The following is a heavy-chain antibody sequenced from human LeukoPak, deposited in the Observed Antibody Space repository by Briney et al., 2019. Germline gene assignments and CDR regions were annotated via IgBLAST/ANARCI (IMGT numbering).Heavy chain of an antibody. Sequence: GRSLRLSCAASGFTFSSYGMHWVRQAPGKGLEWVAVISYDGSNKYYADSVKGRFTISRDNSKNTLYLQMNSLRAEDTAVYYCAKVGDHLGTSEYYYYYGMDVWGQGTTVTVSS. V-gene: IGHV3-30*18. CDR1: GFTFSSYG. CDR3: AKVGDHLGTSEYYYYYGMDV. D-gene: IGHD2-21*02. CDR2: ISYDGSNK. J-gene: IGHJ6*02.